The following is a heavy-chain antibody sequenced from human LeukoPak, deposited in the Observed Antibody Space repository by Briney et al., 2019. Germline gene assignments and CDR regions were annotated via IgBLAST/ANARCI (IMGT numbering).Heavy chain of an antibody. CDR3: AKDTEWELLFDY. D-gene: IGHD1-26*01. CDR2: ISYDGSNK. Sequence: GGSLRLSCAASGFTFSSYAMHWVRQAPGKGLEWVAVISYDGSNKYYADSVKGRFTISRDNSKNTLYLQMNSLRAEDTAVYYCAKDTEWELLFDYWGQGTLVTVSS. V-gene: IGHV3-30*04. J-gene: IGHJ4*02. CDR1: GFTFSSYA.